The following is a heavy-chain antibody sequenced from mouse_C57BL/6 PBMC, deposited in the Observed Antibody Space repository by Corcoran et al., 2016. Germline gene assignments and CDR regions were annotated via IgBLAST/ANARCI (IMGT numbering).Heavy chain of an antibody. D-gene: IGHD1-1*01. CDR1: GYTFTDYY. J-gene: IGHJ2*01. CDR3: ARFCLLELQGYYFDY. V-gene: IGHV1-26*01. Sequence: EVQLQQSGPELVKPGASVKISCKASGYTFTDYYMNWVKQSHGKSLEWIGDINPNNGGTSYNQKFKGKATLTVDESSSTAYMELRSLTSEDSAVYYCARFCLLELQGYYFDYWGQGTTLTVSS. CDR2: INPNNGGT.